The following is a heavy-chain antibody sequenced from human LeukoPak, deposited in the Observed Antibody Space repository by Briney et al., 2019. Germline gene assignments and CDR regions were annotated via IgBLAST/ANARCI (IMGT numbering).Heavy chain of an antibody. D-gene: IGHD4-23*01. V-gene: IGHV5-51*01. Sequence: GESLKISCQASGYSFTTHWIGWVRRMPGRGLAWLGIIYPGDSETKYSPSFEGQVTMSVDRSTNTTYLQWISLKASDTAMYYCARRLYGGRSLVYFDHWGRGTQITVSS. CDR3: ARRLYGGRSLVYFDH. CDR1: GYSFTTHW. CDR2: IYPGDSET. J-gene: IGHJ4*02.